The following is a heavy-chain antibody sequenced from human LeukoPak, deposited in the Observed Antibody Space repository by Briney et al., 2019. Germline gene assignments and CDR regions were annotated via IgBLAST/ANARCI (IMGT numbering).Heavy chain of an antibody. CDR2: IYYSGST. CDR3: ARGVVIAPQTFDY. V-gene: IGHV4-59*01. J-gene: IGHJ4*02. Sequence: SETLSLTCTVSGESISGFYWTWIRQPPGKGLEWIGYIYYSGSTNYNPSLKSRVTISVDTSKNQFSLKLSSVTAADTAVYYCARGVVIAPQTFDYWGQGTLVTVS. D-gene: IGHD2-21*01. CDR1: GESISGFY.